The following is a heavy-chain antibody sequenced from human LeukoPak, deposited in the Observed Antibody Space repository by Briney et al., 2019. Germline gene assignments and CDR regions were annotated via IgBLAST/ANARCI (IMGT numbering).Heavy chain of an antibody. CDR3: AVGGWELLRRSNYFDY. D-gene: IGHD1-26*01. J-gene: IGHJ4*02. CDR2: MNPNSGNT. Sequence: ASVKVSCKASGYAFTSYDINWVRQATGQGLEWMGWMNPNSGNTGYAQKFQGRVTMTRNTSISTAYMGLSSLRSEDTAVYYCAVGGWELLRRSNYFDYWGQGTLVTVSS. CDR1: GYAFTSYD. V-gene: IGHV1-8*01.